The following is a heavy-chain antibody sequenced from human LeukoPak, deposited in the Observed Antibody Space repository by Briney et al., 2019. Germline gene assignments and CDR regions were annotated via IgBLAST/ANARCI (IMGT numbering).Heavy chain of an antibody. CDR1: GGSISSSSYY. J-gene: IGHJ4*02. Sequence: PSETLSLTCTVSGGSISSSSYYWGWIRQPPGKGLEWIGSIYYSGSTYYNPSLMSRVTISVDTSKNQFSLQLSSVTAADTAVYYCAIPRGYSYGYGEDYWGQGTLVTVSS. CDR2: IYYSGST. CDR3: AIPRGYSYGYGEDY. D-gene: IGHD5-18*01. V-gene: IGHV4-39*01.